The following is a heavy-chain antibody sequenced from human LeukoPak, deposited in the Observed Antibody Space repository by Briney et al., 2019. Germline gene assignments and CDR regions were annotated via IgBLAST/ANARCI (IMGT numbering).Heavy chain of an antibody. CDR3: ARVIRRTTVTTLLQEWVDY. J-gene: IGHJ4*02. Sequence: ASVKVSCKASGYTFTSYAMNWVRQAPGQGLEWMGISNPSGGSTSYAQKFQGRVTMTRDTSTSTVYMELSSLRSEDTAVYYCARVIRRTTVTTLLQEWVDYWGQGTLVIVSS. D-gene: IGHD4-17*01. V-gene: IGHV1-46*01. CDR2: SNPSGGST. CDR1: GYTFTSYA.